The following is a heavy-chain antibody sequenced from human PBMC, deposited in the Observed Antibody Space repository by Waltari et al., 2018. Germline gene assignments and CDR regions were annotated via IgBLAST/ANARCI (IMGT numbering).Heavy chain of an antibody. CDR1: GGSISSYY. CDR2: IYYSGST. J-gene: IGHJ5*02. Sequence: QVQLQESGPGLVKPSETLSLTCTVSGGSISSYYWSWIRQPPGKGLEWIGYIYYSGSTNYNPSLKSRVTISVDTSKNQFSLKLSSVTAADTAVYYCARNGDYYDSSGSRWFDPWGQGTLVTVSS. CDR3: ARNGDYYDSSGSRWFDP. V-gene: IGHV4-59*01. D-gene: IGHD3-22*01.